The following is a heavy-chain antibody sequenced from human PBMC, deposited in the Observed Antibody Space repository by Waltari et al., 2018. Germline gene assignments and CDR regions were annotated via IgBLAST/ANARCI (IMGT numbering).Heavy chain of an antibody. Sequence: QLQLVESGGGVVQPGKSMRLSCAASGLPLSRYFMQWVRQAPGKGLEWVAVVWSDGNEKYYGDSVKGRFTISRDNSKNIVYLQMNSLRAEDTAVYFCAKEQEAFDIWGQGTVVTVS. J-gene: IGHJ3*02. CDR1: GLPLSRYF. CDR2: VWSDGNEK. V-gene: IGHV3-33*06. CDR3: AKEQEAFDI.